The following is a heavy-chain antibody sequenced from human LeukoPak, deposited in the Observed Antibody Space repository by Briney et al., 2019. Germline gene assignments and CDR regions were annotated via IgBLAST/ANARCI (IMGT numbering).Heavy chain of an antibody. V-gene: IGHV4-59*08. D-gene: IGHD2-15*01. CDR1: GGSISSYY. CDR3: ARLLTSLYYFDY. Sequence: SETLSLTCTVSGGSISSYYWSWIRQPPGKGLEWIGYIYYSGSTNYNPSLKSRVTISVDTSKNQSSLKLSSVTAADTAVYYCARLLTSLYYFDYWGQGTLVTVSS. J-gene: IGHJ4*02. CDR2: IYYSGST.